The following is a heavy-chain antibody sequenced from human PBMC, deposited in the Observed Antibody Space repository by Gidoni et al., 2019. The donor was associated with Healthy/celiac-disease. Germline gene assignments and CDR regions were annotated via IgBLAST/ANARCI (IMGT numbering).Heavy chain of an antibody. Sequence: EVQLLESGGGLVQPGGSLRLSCAAYVFTFSRYAMSWVRQAPGKGLEWVSAISGSGGSTYYADSVKGRFTISRDNSKNTLYLQMNSLRAEDTAVYYCAKGQYRGGSYYEFDYWGQGTLVTVSS. J-gene: IGHJ4*02. CDR1: VFTFSRYA. D-gene: IGHD1-26*01. CDR3: AKGQYRGGSYYEFDY. V-gene: IGHV3-23*01. CDR2: ISGSGGST.